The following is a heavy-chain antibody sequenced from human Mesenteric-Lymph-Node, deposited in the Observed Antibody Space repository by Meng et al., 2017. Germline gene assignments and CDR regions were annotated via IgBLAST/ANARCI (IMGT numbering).Heavy chain of an antibody. D-gene: IGHD3-9*01. J-gene: IGHJ4*02. V-gene: IGHV3-20*04. CDR1: GFTFDDYG. CDR2: INWNGGST. Sequence: GGSLRLSCAASGFTFDDYGMSWVRQAPGKGLEWVCGINWNGGSTGYADSVKGRFTISRDNAKNSLYLQMNSLRAEDTALYYCARVLHYDILTGYYDYWGQGTLVNVSS. CDR3: ARVLHYDILTGYYDY.